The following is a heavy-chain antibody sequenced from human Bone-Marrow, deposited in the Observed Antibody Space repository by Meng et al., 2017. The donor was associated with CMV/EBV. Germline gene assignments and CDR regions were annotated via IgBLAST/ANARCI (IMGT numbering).Heavy chain of an antibody. Sequence: GESLKISCAASGFTFSSYAMSWVRQAPGKGLEWVSAISGSGGSTYYADSVKGRFTISRDNAKNSLYLQMNSLRAEDTAVYYCARKAYSRGFDYWGQGTLVTVSS. J-gene: IGHJ4*02. CDR3: ARKAYSRGFDY. V-gene: IGHV3-23*01. CDR1: GFTFSSYA. CDR2: ISGSGGST. D-gene: IGHD6-13*01.